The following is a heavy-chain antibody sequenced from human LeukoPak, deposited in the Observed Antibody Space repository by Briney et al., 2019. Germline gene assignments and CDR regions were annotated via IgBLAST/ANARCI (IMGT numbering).Heavy chain of an antibody. V-gene: IGHV3-64D*09. D-gene: IGHD5/OR15-5a*01. Sequence: GGSLRLSCSASGFTFSNYAMHWVRQAPGKGLEYVSAISSNGGSTYYAESVKGRFTISRDNSKNTLYLQMSSLRAEDTAVYYCGRDLTPLRGSTSSYFDSWGQGTLVIVSS. CDR1: GFTFSNYA. CDR3: GRDLTPLRGSTSSYFDS. CDR2: ISSNGGST. J-gene: IGHJ4*02.